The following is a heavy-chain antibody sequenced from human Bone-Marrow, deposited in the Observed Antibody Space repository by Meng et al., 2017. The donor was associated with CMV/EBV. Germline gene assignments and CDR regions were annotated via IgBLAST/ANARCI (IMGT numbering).Heavy chain of an antibody. J-gene: IGHJ4*02. CDR3: ARAADEYGDHLAY. D-gene: IGHD4/OR15-4a*01. CDR1: GCTFGSYG. Sequence: ASGCTFGSYGMHWVRQAPGRGLEWVTYISYHGRTKDYAASVKGRFTISRDNSKNTVDLQMNSLTVDDTAVYYCARAADEYGDHLAYWGQGILVTVSS. CDR2: ISYHGRTK. V-gene: IGHV3-30*03.